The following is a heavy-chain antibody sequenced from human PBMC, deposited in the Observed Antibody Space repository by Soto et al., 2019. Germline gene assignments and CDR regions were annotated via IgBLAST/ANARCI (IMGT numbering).Heavy chain of an antibody. CDR2: IGTAGDT. Sequence: GGSLRLSCAASGFTFSSYDMHWVRQATGKGLEWVSAIGTAGDTYHPGSVKGRFTISRENAKNSLYLQMNSLRAGDTAVYYCARERSYYGMDVWGQGTTVTVSS. V-gene: IGHV3-13*01. CDR1: GFTFSSYD. CDR3: ARERSYYGMDV. J-gene: IGHJ6*02.